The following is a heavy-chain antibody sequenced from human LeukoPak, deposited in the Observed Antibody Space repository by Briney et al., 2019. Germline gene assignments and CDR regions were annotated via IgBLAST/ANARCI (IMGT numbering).Heavy chain of an antibody. CDR1: GGSISSSGHS. V-gene: IGHV4-61*08. J-gene: IGHJ4*02. CDR3: AREGSYDYVWGSYLTRLWYFDY. D-gene: IGHD3-16*02. CDR2: IYYSGST. Sequence: SETLSLTCTVSGGSISSSGHSWGWIRQPPGKGLEWIGYIYYSGSTNYNPSLKSRVTISVDTSKNQFSLKLSSVTAADTAVYYCAREGSYDYVWGSYLTRLWYFDYWGQGTLVTVSS.